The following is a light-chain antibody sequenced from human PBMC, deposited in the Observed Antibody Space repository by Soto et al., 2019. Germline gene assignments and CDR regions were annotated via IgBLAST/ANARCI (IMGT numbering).Light chain of an antibody. CDR2: LNSDGSH. Sequence: QLVLTQSPSASASLGASVKLTGTLSSGHSSYAIAWHQQQPEKGPRYLMKLNSDGSHSKGDGIPDRFSGSSSGAERYLTISSLQSEDEADYYCQTWGTGIQVFGGGTKVTVL. CDR3: QTWGTGIQV. CDR1: SGHSSYA. J-gene: IGLJ2*01. V-gene: IGLV4-69*01.